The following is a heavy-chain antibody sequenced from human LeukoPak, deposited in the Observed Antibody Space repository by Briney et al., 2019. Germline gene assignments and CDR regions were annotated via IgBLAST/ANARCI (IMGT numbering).Heavy chain of an antibody. CDR3: ARDLVRGRRKWENNGMDV. D-gene: IGHD1-26*01. V-gene: IGHV1-18*01. CDR2: IIAYNGNT. J-gene: IGHJ6*02. Sequence: ASVKVSCKASGYTFTNYGISWVRQAPGQGLEWMGYIIAYNGNTNYAQNFQGRVTMTTDTSTSTAYMELRSLRSDDTAVYYCARDLVRGRRKWENNGMDVWGRGTRVTVSS. CDR1: GYTFTNYG.